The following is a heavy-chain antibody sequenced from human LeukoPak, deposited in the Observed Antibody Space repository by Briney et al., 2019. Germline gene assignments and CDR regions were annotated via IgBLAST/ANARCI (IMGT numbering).Heavy chain of an antibody. J-gene: IGHJ4*02. CDR3: AREAGIFGVVITPFDY. CDR2: ISAYNGNT. CDR1: GYTFTSYG. Sequence: ASVKVSCKASGYTFTSYGISWVRQAPGQGLEWMGWISAYNGNTNYAQKLQGRVTMTTDTSTSTAYMELRSLRSGDTAVYYCAREAGIFGVVITPFDYWGQGTLVTVSS. V-gene: IGHV1-18*01. D-gene: IGHD3-3*01.